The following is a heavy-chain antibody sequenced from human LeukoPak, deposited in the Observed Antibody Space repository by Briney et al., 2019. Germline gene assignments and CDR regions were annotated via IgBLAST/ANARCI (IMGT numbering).Heavy chain of an antibody. CDR1: GGPFSSYA. CDR3: AREESSGSYYGNMDV. CDR2: IIPYFGTA. Sequence: SVRVSCTAFGGPFSSYAISWVGQAPGQGREWMGGIIPYFGTANYPQKFLGRVTITADESTSTAYMELSSLRSADTAVYYCAREESSGSYYGNMDVAGEGTTVTVSS. D-gene: IGHD3-10*01. J-gene: IGHJ6*03. V-gene: IGHV1-69*13.